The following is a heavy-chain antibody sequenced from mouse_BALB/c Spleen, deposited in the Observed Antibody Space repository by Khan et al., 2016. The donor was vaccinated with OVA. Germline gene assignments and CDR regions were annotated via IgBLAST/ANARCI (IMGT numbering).Heavy chain of an antibody. CDR2: IWSDGST. V-gene: IGHV2-3*01. CDR1: GFALSNYG. Sequence: QVQLKQSGPGLVAPSQSLSITCSVSGFALSNYGVSWIRQPPGKGLEWLGIIWSDGSTNFHSALRSRLSISKDNSKSQVFLKLNSLQTDDTATYSCVRFIYSGYDRYAMDYWGQGTSVTVSS. CDR3: VRFIYSGYDRYAMDY. D-gene: IGHD2-2*01. J-gene: IGHJ4*01.